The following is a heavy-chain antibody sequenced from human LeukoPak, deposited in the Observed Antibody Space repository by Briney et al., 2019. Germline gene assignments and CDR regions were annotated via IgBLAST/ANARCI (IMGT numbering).Heavy chain of an antibody. CDR3: ARNYGSGSYFTDY. CDR1: GFTFSSYA. D-gene: IGHD3-10*01. V-gene: IGHV3-30-3*01. J-gene: IGHJ4*02. CDR2: ISYDGSNK. Sequence: GGSLRLSCAASGFTFSSYAMHWVRQAPGKGLEWVAVISYDGSNKYYADSVKGRFTISRDNSKHALYLQMSSLSAEVTAVYYCARNYGSGSYFTDYWGQGTLVSVSS.